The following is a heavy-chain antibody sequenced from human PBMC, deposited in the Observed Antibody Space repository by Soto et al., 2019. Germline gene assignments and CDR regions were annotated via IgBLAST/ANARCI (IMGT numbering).Heavy chain of an antibody. CDR3: ARGNGAAASAFDY. CDR1: GFTFSSYA. J-gene: IGHJ4*02. Sequence: QVQLVESGGGLVQPGRSLRLSCAASGFTFSSYAMHWVRQAPGKGLEWVAVISYDGSNKYYADSVKGRFTISRDNSKNTLYRQMNSLRAEDTAVYYCARGNGAAASAFDYWGQGTLVTVAS. V-gene: IGHV3-30-3*01. D-gene: IGHD6-13*01. CDR2: ISYDGSNK.